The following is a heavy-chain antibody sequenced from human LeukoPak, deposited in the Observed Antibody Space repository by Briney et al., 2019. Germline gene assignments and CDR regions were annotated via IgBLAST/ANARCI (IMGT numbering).Heavy chain of an antibody. J-gene: IGHJ6*03. Sequence: SVKVSCKASGGTFSTYVISWVRQAPGQGLEWMGGIIPILGTTNYAQKFKGRVTITTDESKSTAYMELSSLRSEDTAVYYCASSVVVVPEAMYYYYYYMDVWGKGTTVTVSS. CDR3: ASSVVVVPEAMYYYYYYMDV. CDR2: IIPILGTT. D-gene: IGHD2-2*01. CDR1: GGTFSTYV. V-gene: IGHV1-69*05.